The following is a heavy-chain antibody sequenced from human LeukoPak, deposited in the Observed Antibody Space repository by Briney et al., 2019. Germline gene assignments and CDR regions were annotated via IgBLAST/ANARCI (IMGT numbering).Heavy chain of an antibody. J-gene: IGHJ4*02. CDR1: GGSISSSSYY. CDR2: IYYSGST. CDR3: ARAPHYGSGSYLGQPFDY. Sequence: SETLSLTCTVSGGSISSSSYYWSWIRQHPGKGLEWIGYIYYSGSTYYNPSLKSRVTISVDTSKNQFSLKLSSVTAADTAVYYCARAPHYGSGSYLGQPFDYWGQGTLVTVSS. V-gene: IGHV4-31*03. D-gene: IGHD3-10*01.